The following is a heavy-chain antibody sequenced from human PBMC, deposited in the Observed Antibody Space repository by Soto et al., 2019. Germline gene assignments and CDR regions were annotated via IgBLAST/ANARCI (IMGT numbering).Heavy chain of an antibody. CDR1: GDSISRSAYY. CDR3: ARDTAMASPDY. D-gene: IGHD5-18*01. V-gene: IGHV4-31*03. J-gene: IGHJ4*02. CDR2: IHYSGSP. Sequence: QVQLQESGPGLVKPSQTLSLTCTVSGDSISRSAYYWNWIRQHPGKGLEWIGNIHYSGSPSYHPSLQSRVTISVATSTNRFSLNLSSVTAADTAVYYCARDTAMASPDYWGQGTLVTVSS.